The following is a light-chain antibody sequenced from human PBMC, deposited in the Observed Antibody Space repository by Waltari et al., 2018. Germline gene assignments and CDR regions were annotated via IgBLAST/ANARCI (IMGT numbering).Light chain of an antibody. J-gene: IGKJ5*01. V-gene: IGKV1-12*01. CDR1: QGLGRW. CDR3: QQANTFPFT. Sequence: DIQMTQSPSSVSASVGDRVTITCRASQGLGRWLAWYQQKPGKAPKFLFYAASSLQSGVPSRFSGSGSGTDFTLTINSLQPEDFATYYCQQANTFPFTFGQGTRLEIK. CDR2: AAS.